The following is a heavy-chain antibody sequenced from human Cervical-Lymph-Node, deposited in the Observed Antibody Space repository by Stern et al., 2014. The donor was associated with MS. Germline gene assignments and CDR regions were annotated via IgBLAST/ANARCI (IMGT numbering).Heavy chain of an antibody. CDR3: AREHNWNYFDL. V-gene: IGHV4-30-2*01. Sequence: QVQLQESGSGLVKPSETLSLTCAVSGGSATSGGDSWSWIRQPPGKGLEWIGSIYHGGRSYYSPSLRSRLSMSVDRSKNQFSLSLTSVTAADTAVYFCAREHNWNYFDLWGQGTLVSVSS. J-gene: IGHJ4*02. CDR1: GGSATSGGDS. D-gene: IGHD1-1*01. CDR2: IYHGGRS.